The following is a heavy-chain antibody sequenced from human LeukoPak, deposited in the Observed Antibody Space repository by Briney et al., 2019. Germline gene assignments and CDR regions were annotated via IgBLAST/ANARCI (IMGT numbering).Heavy chain of an antibody. CDR2: VKQDGSET. D-gene: IGHD3-10*01. V-gene: IGHV3-7*03. CDR3: ARDPGGYDY. Sequence: GSLRLSCEGSAFIFSGHWMNWVRQAPGKGLEWVANVKQDGSETNYVDSVKGRFSISRDNAKNSLYLQMNSLRAEDTAVYYCARDPGGYDYWGQGTLVTVSS. J-gene: IGHJ4*02. CDR1: AFIFSGHW.